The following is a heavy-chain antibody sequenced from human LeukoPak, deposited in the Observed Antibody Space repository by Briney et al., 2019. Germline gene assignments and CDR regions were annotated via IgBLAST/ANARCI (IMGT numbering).Heavy chain of an antibody. CDR2: IYYSRST. D-gene: IGHD2-2*01. Sequence: SETLSLTCTVSGCSISSYYWSWIRQPPRRALEWIVYIYYSRSTNYNPSLKSRVTISVDTSKNQFSLKLSSVTAADTAVYYCARQGVWGYCSSNSCYGHHPYYFDYWGQGTLVTVSS. CDR3: ARQGVWGYCSSNSCYGHHPYYFDY. J-gene: IGHJ4*02. CDR1: GCSISSYY. V-gene: IGHV4-59*08.